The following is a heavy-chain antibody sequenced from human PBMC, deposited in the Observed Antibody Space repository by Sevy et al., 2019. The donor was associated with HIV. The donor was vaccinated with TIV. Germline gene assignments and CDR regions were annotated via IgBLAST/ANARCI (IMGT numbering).Heavy chain of an antibody. V-gene: IGHV5-51*01. CDR1: GYSFTSYW. CDR3: ARHESIVVVPAAIPKNDAFDI. Sequence: GESLKISCKGSGYSFTSYWIGWVRQMPGKGLEWMGIIYPGDSDTRYSPSFQGQVTISADKSISTAYLQWSSLKASDTAMYYCARHESIVVVPAAIPKNDAFDIWGQGTMVTVSS. D-gene: IGHD2-2*01. CDR2: IYPGDSDT. J-gene: IGHJ3*02.